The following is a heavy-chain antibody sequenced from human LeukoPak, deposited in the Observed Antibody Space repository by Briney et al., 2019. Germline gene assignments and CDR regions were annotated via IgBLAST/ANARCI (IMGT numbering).Heavy chain of an antibody. V-gene: IGHV3-7*01. J-gene: IGHJ3*02. CDR3: ARMYCSSATCYTDAFDI. CDR1: EFTFSNYW. Sequence: TGGSLRLSCEASEFTFSNYWMSWVRQAPGKGLEWVANIKQDGSETYYVDSVKGRFTISRDNAKNSLYLQMNSLRAEDTAVYYCARMYCSSATCYTDAFDIWGQGTMVTVSS. D-gene: IGHD2-2*02. CDR2: IKQDGSET.